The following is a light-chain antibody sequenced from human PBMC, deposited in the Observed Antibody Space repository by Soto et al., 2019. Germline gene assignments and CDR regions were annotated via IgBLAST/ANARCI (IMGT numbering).Light chain of an antibody. CDR2: DAS. J-gene: IGKJ4*01. CDR1: QSISSW. CDR3: QQYNSYSL. V-gene: IGKV1-5*01. Sequence: DIQMTQSPSTLSASVGDRVTITCRASQSISSWLAWYQQKPGKAPKLLIYDASSLESGVPSRFSGSGSGTEFTLTMSSLQPDDFATYYCQQYNSYSLFGGGTKVDIK.